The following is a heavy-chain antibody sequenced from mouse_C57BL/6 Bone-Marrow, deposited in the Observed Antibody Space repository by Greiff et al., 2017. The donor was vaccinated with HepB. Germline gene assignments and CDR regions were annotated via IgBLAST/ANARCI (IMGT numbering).Heavy chain of an antibody. Sequence: QVQLQQSGAELVRPGASVTLSCKASGYTFTDYEMHWVKQTPVHGLEWIGAIDPETGGTAYNQKFKGKAILTADKSSSTAYMELRSLTSEDSAVYYCTRGGDYYGSSPFGYWGQGTTLTVSS. D-gene: IGHD1-1*01. CDR2: IDPETGGT. CDR1: GYTFTDYE. CDR3: TRGGDYYGSSPFGY. J-gene: IGHJ2*01. V-gene: IGHV1-15*01.